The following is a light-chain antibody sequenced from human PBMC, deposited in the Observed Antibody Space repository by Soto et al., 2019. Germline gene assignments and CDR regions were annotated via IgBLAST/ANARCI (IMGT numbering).Light chain of an antibody. J-gene: IGKJ1*01. CDR3: QHYNSYSEA. Sequence: EIQVAQAPSNLSAPLGAGLKITSRASQTISSWLAWYQQKPGKAPKLLIYKASTLKSGVPSRFSGSGSGTEFTLTISSLQPDDFATYYCQHYNSYSEAFGQGTKVDIK. CDR1: QTISSW. V-gene: IGKV1-5*03. CDR2: KAS.